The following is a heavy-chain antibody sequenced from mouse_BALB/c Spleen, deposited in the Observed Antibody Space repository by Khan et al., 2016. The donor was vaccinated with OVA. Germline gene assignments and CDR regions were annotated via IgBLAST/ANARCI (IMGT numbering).Heavy chain of an antibody. CDR3: ARSPEGNFAY. D-gene: IGHD2-1*01. CDR2: ISSDGDYT. V-gene: IGHV5-9-3*01. Sequence: EVKLLESGGGLVKPGGSLKLSCTASGFTFSTYAMSWVRQTPEKRLEWVATISSDGDYTYYPDNVTGRFTISRDNAKNTLYLQMSSLRSEDTAKYYWARSPEGNFAYWGQGTLVTVSA. J-gene: IGHJ3*01. CDR1: GFTFSTYA.